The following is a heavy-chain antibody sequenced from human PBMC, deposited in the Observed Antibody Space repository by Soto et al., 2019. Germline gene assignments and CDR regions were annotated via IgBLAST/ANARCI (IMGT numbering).Heavy chain of an antibody. J-gene: IGHJ4*02. D-gene: IGHD6-13*01. Sequence: QVQLAQSGAEMKKPGASVKVSCKASGYTFTSYGISWVRQAPGQGLEWMAWINPYNGNTKYAEKFLGRVTVTTDTSTATAYMEVRSLTSDDTAVFYCARVGVGLAAPRVWPYWGQGTPVTVSS. CDR3: ARVGVGLAAPRVWPY. CDR1: GYTFTSYG. CDR2: INPYNGNT. V-gene: IGHV1-18*01.